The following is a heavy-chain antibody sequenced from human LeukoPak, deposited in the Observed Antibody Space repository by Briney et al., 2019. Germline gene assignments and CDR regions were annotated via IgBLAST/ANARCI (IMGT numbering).Heavy chain of an antibody. Sequence: KPSETLSLTCTVSDGSITNYDWSWVRQPPGKGLEFIGHVHYSGTTNYNPSLRSRVTISIDTSKKHSFLKLKSVTAADTAVYYCATGYGDFRVEGRYFYSWGQGTLVTVSS. V-gene: IGHV4-59*01. CDR2: VHYSGTT. CDR1: DGSITNYD. D-gene: IGHD4-17*01. CDR3: ATGYGDFRVEGRYFYS. J-gene: IGHJ4*02.